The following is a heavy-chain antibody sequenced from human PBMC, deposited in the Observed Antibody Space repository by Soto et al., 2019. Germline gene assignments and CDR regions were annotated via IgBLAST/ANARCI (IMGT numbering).Heavy chain of an antibody. J-gene: IGHJ6*02. Sequence: SETLSLTCTVSGGSISSSSYYWGWIRQPPGKGLEWIGSIYYSGSTYYNPSLKGRVTISVDTSKNQFSLKLSSVTAADTAVYYCARRLAEHYYYYGMDVWGQGTTVTVSS. CDR1: GGSISSSSYY. CDR3: ARRLAEHYYYYGMDV. V-gene: IGHV4-39*01. D-gene: IGHD1-26*01. CDR2: IYYSGST.